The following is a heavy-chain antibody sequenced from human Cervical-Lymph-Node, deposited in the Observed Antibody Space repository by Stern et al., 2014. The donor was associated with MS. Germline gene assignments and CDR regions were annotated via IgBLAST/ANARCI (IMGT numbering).Heavy chain of an antibody. V-gene: IGHV1-46*01. CDR3: AREVAGHRLGMMDV. CDR1: GYTFTSYY. J-gene: IGHJ6*02. Sequence: QVQLVESGAEVKTPGASVKLSCKASGYTFTSYYMHWVRQAPGQGLEWKGIINPSGGSTSYAQNFQGRVTVTRDTSTSTVYMELSSLRSEDTAVYYCAREVAGHRLGMMDVWGQGTSVTVSS. CDR2: INPSGGST. D-gene: IGHD6-19*01.